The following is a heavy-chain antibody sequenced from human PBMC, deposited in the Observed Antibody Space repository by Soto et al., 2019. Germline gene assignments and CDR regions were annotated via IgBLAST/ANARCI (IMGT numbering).Heavy chain of an antibody. Sequence: PVGSLRLSCAASGFTFSSYGMHWVRQAPGKGLEWVAVISYDGSNKYYADSVKGRFTISRDNSKNTLYLQMNSLRAEDTAVYYCAKGNLKSDTAMVTGFDYYGMDVWGQGTTVTVSS. J-gene: IGHJ6*02. D-gene: IGHD5-18*01. CDR1: GFTFSSYG. CDR3: AKGNLKSDTAMVTGFDYYGMDV. V-gene: IGHV3-30*18. CDR2: ISYDGSNK.